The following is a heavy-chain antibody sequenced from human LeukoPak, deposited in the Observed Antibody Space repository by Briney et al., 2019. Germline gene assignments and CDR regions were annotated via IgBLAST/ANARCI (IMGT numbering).Heavy chain of an antibody. CDR2: IYHSGST. V-gene: IGHV4-4*02. Sequence: SETLSLTCAVSGGSISSSYWWSWVRQPPGKGLEWIGEIYHSGSTNYNPSLKSRVTISVDTSKNQFSLKLSSVTAADTAVYYCARGKRIDYWGQGTLVTVSS. D-gene: IGHD6-25*01. CDR1: GGSISSSYW. J-gene: IGHJ4*02. CDR3: ARGKRIDY.